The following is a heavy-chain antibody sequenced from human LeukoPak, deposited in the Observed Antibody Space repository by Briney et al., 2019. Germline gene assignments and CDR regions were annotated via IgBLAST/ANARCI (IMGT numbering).Heavy chain of an antibody. J-gene: IGHJ6*02. D-gene: IGHD3-16*01. CDR1: GFTFSSYW. V-gene: IGHV3-7*03. CDR2: INHNGNVN. Sequence: GGSLRLSCAASGFTFSSYWMNWARQAPGKGLEWVASINHNGNVNYYVDSVKGRFTISRDNAKNSLYLQMSNWRAEDTAVYFWARGGGLDVWGQGATVTVSS. CDR3: ARGGGLDV.